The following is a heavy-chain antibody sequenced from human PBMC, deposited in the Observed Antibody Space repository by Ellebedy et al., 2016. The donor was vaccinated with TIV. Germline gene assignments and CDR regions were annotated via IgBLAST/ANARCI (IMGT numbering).Heavy chain of an antibody. D-gene: IGHD5-24*01. CDR1: GYTFTSYD. CDR3: ARGRWLQLWGDY. J-gene: IGHJ4*02. CDR2: MNPNSGNT. Sequence: ASVKVSXXASGYTFTSYDINWVRQATGQGLEWMGWMNPNSGNTGYAQKFQGRVTMTRDTSISTAYMELRSLRSDDTAVYYCARGRWLQLWGDYWGQGTLVTVSS. V-gene: IGHV1-8*01.